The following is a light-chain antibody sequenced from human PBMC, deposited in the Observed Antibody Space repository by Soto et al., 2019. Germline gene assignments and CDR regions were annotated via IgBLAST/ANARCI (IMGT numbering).Light chain of an antibody. Sequence: VLTQSPATLSLSPGDIATLSCSALQSVNNFLAWYQQKPGQTPRLLIYDASTRATGIPGRFSGSGSGTGFTLTISSLELEDFAVDFCQQRSNWTPALSFGGGTKVDI. V-gene: IGKV3-11*01. CDR3: QQRSNWTPALS. CDR1: QSVNNF. J-gene: IGKJ4*01. CDR2: DAS.